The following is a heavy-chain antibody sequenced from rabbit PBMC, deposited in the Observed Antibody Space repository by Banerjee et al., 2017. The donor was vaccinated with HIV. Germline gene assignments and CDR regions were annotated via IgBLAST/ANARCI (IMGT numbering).Heavy chain of an antibody. V-gene: IGHV1S45*01. D-gene: IGHD5-1*01. Sequence: QEQLEESGGGLVKPEGSLTLTCKASGFSFSDRDVMCWVRQAPGKGLEWIACINTATSKAVYATWAKGRFTISRTSSTTVTLQMTSLTVADTATYFCARAGEGGDGYLNLWGPGTLVTVS. CDR3: ARAGEGGDGYLNL. CDR2: INTATSKA. CDR1: GFSFSDRDV. J-gene: IGHJ4*01.